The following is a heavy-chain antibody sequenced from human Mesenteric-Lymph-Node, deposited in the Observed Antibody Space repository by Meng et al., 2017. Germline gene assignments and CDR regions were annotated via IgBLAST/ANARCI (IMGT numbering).Heavy chain of an antibody. V-gene: IGHV4-4*02. Sequence: HLPVSGPGLVKPSGTLRRTCLVLGGSISSSYWWTWVRQSPGKGLEWIGEMYHSGTTNYNPSLKSRVTISMGKSNNQLSLKLNSVTAADTAVYYCATQESRDGHNPYWGQGTLVTVSS. CDR2: MYHSGTT. J-gene: IGHJ4*02. CDR3: ATQESRDGHNPY. D-gene: IGHD5-24*01. CDR1: GGSISSSYW.